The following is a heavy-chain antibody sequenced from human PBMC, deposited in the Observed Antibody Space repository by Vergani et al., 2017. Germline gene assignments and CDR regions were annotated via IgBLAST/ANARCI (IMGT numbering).Heavy chain of an antibody. CDR2: INTDGSWT. CDR1: GFSFNSYW. D-gene: IGHD2-21*01. J-gene: IGHJ6*02. CDR3: ARGKDCGGSGCNGSPYYGLDL. Sequence: DVHLAESGGGFFQPGGSLRLSCSASGFSFNSYWMHWVRQVPGKGLLWVSRINTDGSWTTYADSVKGRFTISRDNAKNTLYLQMNSLRVEETAVYYCARGKDCGGSGCNGSPYYGLDLWGQGTTVTVSS. V-gene: IGHV3-74*01.